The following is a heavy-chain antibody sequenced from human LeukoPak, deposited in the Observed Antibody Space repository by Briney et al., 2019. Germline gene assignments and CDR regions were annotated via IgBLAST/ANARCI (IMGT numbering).Heavy chain of an antibody. J-gene: IGHJ6*03. CDR1: GGSIRNYY. V-gene: IGHV4-59*01. Sequence: PSETLSLTCTVSGGSIRNYYWTWIRQPPGKGLEWIGYISDGGGSNYNPSLKSRVTISVDTSKNQFSLKLSSVTAADTAVYYCARQALTNYYGSGSYYKKARYYYYYVDVWGKGTTVTISS. CDR2: ISDGGGS. CDR3: ARQALTNYYGSGSYYKKARYYYYYVDV. D-gene: IGHD3-10*01.